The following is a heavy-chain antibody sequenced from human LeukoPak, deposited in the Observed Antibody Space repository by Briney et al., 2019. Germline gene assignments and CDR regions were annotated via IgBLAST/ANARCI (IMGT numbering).Heavy chain of an antibody. Sequence: ASETLSLTCTVSGGSISSGSYYWSWIRQPAGKGLEWIGRIYTSGSTNYNPSLKSRVTISVDTSKNQFSLKLSSVTAADTAVYYCARGIVVVAQLGFYFYYMDVWGKGTTVTISS. CDR3: ARGIVVVAQLGFYFYYMDV. J-gene: IGHJ6*03. CDR1: GGSISSGSYY. V-gene: IGHV4-61*02. CDR2: IYTSGST. D-gene: IGHD2-15*01.